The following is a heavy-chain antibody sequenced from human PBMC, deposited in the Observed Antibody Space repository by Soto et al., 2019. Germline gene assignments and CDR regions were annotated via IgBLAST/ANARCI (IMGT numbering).Heavy chain of an antibody. CDR2: IDWDDDK. V-gene: IGHV2-70*01. J-gene: IGHJ6*02. CDR3: ARTERLYCSSTSCYIKGGYYYGMDV. CDR1: GSSLSTSGMC. Sequence: SGPTLVNPTQTLTLTCTFSGSSLSTSGMCVSWIRQPPGKALEWLALIDWDDDKYYSTSLKTRLTISKDTSKNQVVLTMTNMDPVDTATYYCARTERLYCSSTSCYIKGGYYYGMDVWGQGTTVTVSS. D-gene: IGHD2-2*02.